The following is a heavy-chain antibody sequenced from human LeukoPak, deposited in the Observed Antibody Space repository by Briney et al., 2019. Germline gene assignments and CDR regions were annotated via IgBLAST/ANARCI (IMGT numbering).Heavy chain of an antibody. CDR1: GGSVSSGSYY. CDR2: IYYSGST. Sequence: SETLSLTCTVSGGSVSSGSYYWSWIRQPPGKGLEWIGYIYYSGSTNCNPSLKSRVTISVDTSKNQFSLKLSSVTAADTAVYYCARVGAAAGSLDYWGQGTLVTVSS. D-gene: IGHD6-13*01. V-gene: IGHV4-61*01. CDR3: ARVGAAAGSLDY. J-gene: IGHJ4*02.